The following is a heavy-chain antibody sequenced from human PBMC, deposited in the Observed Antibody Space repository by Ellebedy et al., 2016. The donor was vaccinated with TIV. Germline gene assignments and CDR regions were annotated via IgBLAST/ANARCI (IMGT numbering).Heavy chain of an antibody. Sequence: SETLSLTXTVSGYSISSGYYWGWIRQPPGKGLEWIGSIYHSGSTYYNPSLKSRVTISVDTSKNQFSLKLSSVTAADTAVYYCARGMVTATHNYFDYWGQGTLVTVSS. D-gene: IGHD2-21*02. CDR3: ARGMVTATHNYFDY. J-gene: IGHJ4*02. CDR2: IYHSGST. CDR1: GYSISSGYY. V-gene: IGHV4-38-2*02.